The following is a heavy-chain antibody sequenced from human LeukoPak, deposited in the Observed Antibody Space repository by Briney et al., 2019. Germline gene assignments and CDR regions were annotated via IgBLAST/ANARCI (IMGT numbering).Heavy chain of an antibody. CDR2: ISYDGSNK. Sequence: PGGSPRLSCAASGFTFSSYGMHWVRQAPGKGLEWVAVISYDGSNKYYADSVKGRFTISRDNSKNTLYLQMNSLRAEDTAVYYCAKLTENDAFDIWGQGTMVTVSS. V-gene: IGHV3-30*18. CDR3: AKLTENDAFDI. D-gene: IGHD3-9*01. J-gene: IGHJ3*02. CDR1: GFTFSSYG.